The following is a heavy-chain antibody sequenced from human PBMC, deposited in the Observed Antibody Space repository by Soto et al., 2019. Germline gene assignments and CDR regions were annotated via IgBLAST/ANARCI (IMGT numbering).Heavy chain of an antibody. D-gene: IGHD2-15*01. CDR1: GFTFTIYG. J-gene: IGHJ6*02. V-gene: IGHV1-18*01. CDR3: ARVVAAAAVYCDMDV. CDR2: INPYNANT. Sequence: QVQVVQSGAEVKKPGASVKVSCKASGFTFTIYGIAWVRQAPRQGLEWMGWINPYNANTNDAQKFEGRFTMTTHTSTITDYLALRSLGSDDTPAYSCARVVAAAAVYCDMDVWGQGTTVTVSS.